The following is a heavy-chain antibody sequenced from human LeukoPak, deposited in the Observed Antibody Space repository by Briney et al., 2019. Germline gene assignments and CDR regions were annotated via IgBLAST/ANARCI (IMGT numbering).Heavy chain of an antibody. J-gene: IGHJ4*02. D-gene: IGHD1-26*01. Sequence: GGSLRLSCAASGFTFSSYGMHWVRQAPGKGLEWVSAISGSGGSTYYADSVKGRFTISRDNSKNTLYLQMNSLRAEDTAVYYCAKGTRWELRCYFDYWGQGTLVTVSS. V-gene: IGHV3-23*01. CDR2: ISGSGGST. CDR3: AKGTRWELRCYFDY. CDR1: GFTFSSYG.